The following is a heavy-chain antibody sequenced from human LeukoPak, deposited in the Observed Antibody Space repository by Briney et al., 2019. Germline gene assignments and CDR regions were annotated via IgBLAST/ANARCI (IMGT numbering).Heavy chain of an antibody. J-gene: IGHJ4*02. CDR3: ARDRGSSGWYEFDS. CDR1: GFTSSSYW. V-gene: IGHV3-7*01. D-gene: IGHD6-19*01. Sequence: GGSLRLSCAASGFTSSSYWMSWVRQAPGKGLEWVANIKQDGSEKYYVDSVKGRFTISRDNAKNSLYLQMNSLRAEDTAVYYCARDRGSSGWYEFDSWGQGTLVTVSS. CDR2: IKQDGSEK.